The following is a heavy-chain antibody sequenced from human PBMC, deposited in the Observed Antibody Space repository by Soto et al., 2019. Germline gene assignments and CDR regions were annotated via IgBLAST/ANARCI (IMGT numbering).Heavy chain of an antibody. CDR3: TIGSWSGEVFDI. CDR1: GGTFSTYS. V-gene: IGHV1-69*02. CDR2: IIPILGIA. J-gene: IGHJ3*02. D-gene: IGHD2-21*01. Sequence: QVQLVQSGAEVKKPGSSVKVSCKASGGTFSTYSMFWVRQAPGQGLEWMGRIIPILGIANYAQKFQGRVTITADKSTSTAYMELSSLRSEDTALYYCTIGSWSGEVFDIWAQGTMVTVSS.